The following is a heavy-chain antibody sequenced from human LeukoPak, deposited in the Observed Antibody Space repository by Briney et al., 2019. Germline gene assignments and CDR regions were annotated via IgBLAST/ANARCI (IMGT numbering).Heavy chain of an antibody. Sequence: GESLKISCTGSGYSFTSYWIGWVREMRGKGLEWMGIIYPGDADTRYSPSFQGQVTISADKSISTAYLQWSSLKASDTAMYYCARALGVATILDYWGQGTLVTVSS. CDR2: IYPGDADT. V-gene: IGHV5-51*01. CDR3: ARALGVATILDY. D-gene: IGHD5-12*01. CDR1: GYSFTSYW. J-gene: IGHJ4*02.